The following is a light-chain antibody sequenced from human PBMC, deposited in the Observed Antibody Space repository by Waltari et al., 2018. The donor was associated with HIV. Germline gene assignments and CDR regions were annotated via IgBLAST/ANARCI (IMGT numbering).Light chain of an antibody. CDR1: SSNIGSNT. Sequence: QSVLTQPPSASGAPGQRVTISCSGISSNIGSNTVNWYQQLPGTAPKLISYRDGQRPSGVPDRFSGSRSGTSTSLAISGLQSAEEAGYYCAAWDDSLSGWVFGGGTKLTVL. V-gene: IGLV1-44*01. CDR2: RDG. CDR3: AAWDDSLSGWV. J-gene: IGLJ3*02.